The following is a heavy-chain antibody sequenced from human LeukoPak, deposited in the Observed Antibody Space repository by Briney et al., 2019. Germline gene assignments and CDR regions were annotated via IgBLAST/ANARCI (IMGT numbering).Heavy chain of an antibody. CDR1: GFTFSRHA. CDR2: ISGSGGSA. V-gene: IGHV3-23*01. CDR3: ARDYDGSGDYFCGFDY. Sequence: GGSLRLSCAASGFTFSRHAMSWVRQAPGKGLEWVSTISGSGGSAYYADSVKGRFTISRDNAKNSLYPQMNSLRAEDTAVYYCARDYDGSGDYFCGFDYWGQGTLVTVSS. D-gene: IGHD3-10*01. J-gene: IGHJ4*02.